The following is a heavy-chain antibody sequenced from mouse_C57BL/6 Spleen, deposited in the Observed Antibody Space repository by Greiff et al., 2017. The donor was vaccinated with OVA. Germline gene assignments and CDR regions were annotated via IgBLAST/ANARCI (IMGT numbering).Heavy chain of an antibody. Sequence: LVESGAELVRPGASVKLSCKASGYTFTDYYINWVKQRPGQGLEWIARIYPGSGNTYYNEKFKGKATLTADKSSSTAYMQLSSLTSEDSAVYSCASSDYYGRSYWGQGTLVTVSA. CDR2: IYPGSGNT. J-gene: IGHJ3*01. CDR3: ASSDYYGRSY. D-gene: IGHD1-1*01. CDR1: GYTFTDYY. V-gene: IGHV1-76*01.